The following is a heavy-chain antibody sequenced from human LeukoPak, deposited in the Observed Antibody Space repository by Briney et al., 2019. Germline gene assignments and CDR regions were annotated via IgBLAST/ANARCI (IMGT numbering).Heavy chain of an antibody. Sequence: GASVKVSCKASADTFGSYAISWVRQAPGQGLEWMGRTIPILGIAKYAQKFQGRVTISADTSTSTAYMELSNLRSEDTALYYCARDRGSSWYVDYWGQGTLVTVSS. J-gene: IGHJ4*02. CDR3: ARDRGSSWYVDY. D-gene: IGHD6-13*01. V-gene: IGHV1-69*04. CDR1: ADTFGSYA. CDR2: TIPILGIA.